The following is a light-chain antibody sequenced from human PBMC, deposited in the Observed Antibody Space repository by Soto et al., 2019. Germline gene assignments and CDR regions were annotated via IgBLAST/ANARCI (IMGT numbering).Light chain of an antibody. J-gene: IGLJ2*01. CDR2: EVT. Sequence: QSALTQPASVSGSPGQSITISCTGTSSDVGGSKYVSWYQQYPGKVPRLLIYEVTSRPSGVSNRFSGSKSGNTASLTISGLQAEDEADYYCQSYDSSLSEGVFGGGTQLTVL. V-gene: IGLV2-14*01. CDR1: SSDVGGSKY. CDR3: QSYDSSLSEGV.